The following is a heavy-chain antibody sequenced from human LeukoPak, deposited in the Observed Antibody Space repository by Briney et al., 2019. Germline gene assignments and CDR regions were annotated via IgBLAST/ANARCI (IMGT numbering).Heavy chain of an antibody. CDR2: ISYDGSNK. CDR1: GVTFSSYA. Sequence: AGSLRLSCAASGVTFSSYAMHWVRQAPGKGLEWGAVISYDGSNKYYADSVKGRFTISRDNSKNTLYLQMNSLRAEDTVVYYCARLCHCYTFDYWGQGTLVTVSS. CDR3: ARLCHCYTFDY. J-gene: IGHJ4*02. D-gene: IGHD2-2*02. V-gene: IGHV3-30-3*01.